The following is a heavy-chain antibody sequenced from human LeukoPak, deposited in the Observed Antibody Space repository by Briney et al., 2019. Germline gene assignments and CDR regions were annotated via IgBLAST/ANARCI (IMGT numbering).Heavy chain of an antibody. CDR3: ARDRSRPRQERLGRAEYFQH. CDR1: GYTFTSYY. CDR2: INPSGGST. Sequence: ASGKVSCKASGYTFTSYYMHWVRQAPGQGLEWMGIINPSGGSTSYAPKFLGRGTMTRDTSKNQFSLKLSSVTAADTAVYYCARDRSRPRQERLGRAEYFQHWGQGTLVTVSS. D-gene: IGHD1-26*01. J-gene: IGHJ1*01. V-gene: IGHV1-46*01.